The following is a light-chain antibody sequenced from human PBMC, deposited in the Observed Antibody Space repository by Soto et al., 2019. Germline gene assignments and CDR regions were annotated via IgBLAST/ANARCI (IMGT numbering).Light chain of an antibody. J-gene: IGKJ5*01. Sequence: MVLTQSPAILSVSPGESATLSCRASQSVSSNLAWYQKKPGQAPRLLLYGASTRATGIPARFSGSGSGTELTLTISSLQSEDFAVYYCQQYNNWPPITFGQGTRLEIK. V-gene: IGKV3-15*01. CDR2: GAS. CDR1: QSVSSN. CDR3: QQYNNWPPIT.